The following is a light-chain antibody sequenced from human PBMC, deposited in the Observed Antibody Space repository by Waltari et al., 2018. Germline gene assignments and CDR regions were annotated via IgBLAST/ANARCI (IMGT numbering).Light chain of an antibody. CDR1: DSGSKR. J-gene: IGLJ1*01. CDR3: QVWDANTDPGV. CDR2: YDN. V-gene: IGLV3-21*01. Sequence: SYVLTQPPAVSGAPAETARITCGGNDSGSKRVHWYRQRPGQAPLGVISYDNDRAAGIPERFSGSNSGNTATLTISRVEAGDEADYYCQVWDANTDPGVFGTGTEVTVL.